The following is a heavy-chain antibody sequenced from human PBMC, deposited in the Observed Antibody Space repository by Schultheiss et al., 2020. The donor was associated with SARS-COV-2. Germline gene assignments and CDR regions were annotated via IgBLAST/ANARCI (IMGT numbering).Heavy chain of an antibody. J-gene: IGHJ4*02. V-gene: IGHV1-2*02. Sequence: ASVKVSCKASGYTFTGYYMHWVRQAPGQGLEWMGWINPNSGGTNYAQKFQGRVTMTRDTSISTAYMELSRLRSDDTAVYYCARDLLVATTLTHDYWGQGTLVTVSS. CDR2: INPNSGGT. D-gene: IGHD5-12*01. CDR1: GYTFTGYY. CDR3: ARDLLVATTLTHDY.